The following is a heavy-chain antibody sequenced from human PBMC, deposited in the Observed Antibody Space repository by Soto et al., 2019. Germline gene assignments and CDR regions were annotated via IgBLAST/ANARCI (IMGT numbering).Heavy chain of an antibody. CDR1: GGTFSSYT. J-gene: IGHJ5*02. D-gene: IGHD6-13*01. Sequence: QVQLVQSGAEVKKPGSSVKVSCKASGGTFSSYTISWVRQAPGQGLEWMGRIIPILGIANYAQKFQGRVTITADKSTSTAYMELSSLGSEDTAVYYCARGGSSWPNWFDPWGQGTLVTVSS. CDR3: ARGGSSWPNWFDP. CDR2: IIPILGIA. V-gene: IGHV1-69*02.